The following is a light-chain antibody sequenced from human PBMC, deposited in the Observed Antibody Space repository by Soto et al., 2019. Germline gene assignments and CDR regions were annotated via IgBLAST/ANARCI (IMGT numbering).Light chain of an antibody. Sequence: EIVMTQSPATLSVSPGERATLSCRASQSVSSNLAWYQQKPGQAPRLLIYGASTRATGIPARFSGSGSGTEFTLTISSLQSEDSAVYYCQQYVHWPPGAFXQGTKPDIK. J-gene: IGKJ1*01. CDR3: QQYVHWPPGA. V-gene: IGKV3-15*01. CDR2: GAS. CDR1: QSVSSN.